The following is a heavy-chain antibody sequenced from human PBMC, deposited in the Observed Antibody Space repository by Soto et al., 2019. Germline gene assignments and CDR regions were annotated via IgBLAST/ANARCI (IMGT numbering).Heavy chain of an antibody. Sequence: QITLKESGPTLVKPTQTLTLTCTFSGFSLSTSGVGVGWIRQPPGKALEWLAVIYWDDSKHYSPSLKSRLTLTKDTSKNQVVLTMTNMDPVDTATYYCAHKGYGYSPIDYWGQGTLVTVSS. CDR3: AHKGYGYSPIDY. D-gene: IGHD4-17*01. CDR2: IYWDDSK. CDR1: GFSLSTSGVG. V-gene: IGHV2-5*02. J-gene: IGHJ4*02.